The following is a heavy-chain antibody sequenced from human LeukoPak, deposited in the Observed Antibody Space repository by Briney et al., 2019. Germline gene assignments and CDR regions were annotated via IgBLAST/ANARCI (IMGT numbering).Heavy chain of an antibody. CDR1: GGTFSSYA. D-gene: IGHD3-10*01. CDR2: IIPIFGTA. J-gene: IGHJ6*03. CDR3: AYGSGNDYYYYMDV. V-gene: IGHV1-69*13. Sequence: ASVTVSCKASGGTFSSYAISWVRQAPGQGLEWMGGIIPIFGTANYAQKFQGRVTITADESTSTAYMELSSLRSEDTAVYYCAYGSGNDYYYYMDVWGKGTTVTISS.